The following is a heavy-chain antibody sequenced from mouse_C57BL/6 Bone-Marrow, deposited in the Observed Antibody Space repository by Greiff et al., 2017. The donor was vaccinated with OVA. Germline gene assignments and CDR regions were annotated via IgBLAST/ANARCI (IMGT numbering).Heavy chain of an antibody. CDR1: GFTFSSYA. Sequence: EVQVVESGGGLVKPGGSLKLSCAASGFTFSSYAMSWVRQTPEKRLEWVATISDGGSYTYYPDNVKGRFTISRDNAKNNLYLQMSHLKSEDTAMYYCARDRTYYSNWYAMDYWGQGTSVTVSS. CDR3: ARDRTYYSNWYAMDY. V-gene: IGHV5-4*01. J-gene: IGHJ4*01. D-gene: IGHD2-5*01. CDR2: ISDGGSYT.